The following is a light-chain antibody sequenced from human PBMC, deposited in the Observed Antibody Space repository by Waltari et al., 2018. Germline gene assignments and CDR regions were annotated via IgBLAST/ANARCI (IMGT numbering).Light chain of an antibody. CDR1: QSVR. Sequence: VLTQSPGTLSVSPGERATLSCRASQSVRLAWYQQKPGQAPRLLIHDASKRAAGIPDRFSGSGSGTDFTLIISRLEPEDFAVYYCQQFDRSPPVTFGGGTKVEIK. V-gene: IGKV3-20*01. CDR2: DAS. CDR3: QQFDRSPPVT. J-gene: IGKJ4*01.